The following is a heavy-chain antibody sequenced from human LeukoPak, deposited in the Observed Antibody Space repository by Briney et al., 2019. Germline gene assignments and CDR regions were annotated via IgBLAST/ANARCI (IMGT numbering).Heavy chain of an antibody. Sequence: ASVKVSCKASGYTFTGYYMHWVRQAPGQGLEWMGWINPKSSGTNYAQKFQGRVTMTRDTSISTAYMELNRLTSDDTAVYFCAREAVAGNYFDYWGQGTLVTVSS. CDR2: INPKSSGT. D-gene: IGHD6-19*01. V-gene: IGHV1-2*02. CDR3: AREAVAGNYFDY. J-gene: IGHJ4*02. CDR1: GYTFTGYY.